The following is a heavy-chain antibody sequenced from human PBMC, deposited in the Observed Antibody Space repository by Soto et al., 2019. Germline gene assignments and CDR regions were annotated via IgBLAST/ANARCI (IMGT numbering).Heavy chain of an antibody. D-gene: IGHD5-12*01. CDR3: ARYLEMATITGYYYGMDV. CDR1: GFTFSSYS. CDR2: ISSSRSNI. J-gene: IGHJ6*02. V-gene: IGHV3-21*01. Sequence: GGSLRLSCAASGFTFSSYSMNWVRQAPGKGLEWVSSISSSRSNIYYADSVKGRFTISRDNSKNTLYLQMNSLRAEDTAVYYCARYLEMATITGYYYGMDVWGQGTTVTVSS.